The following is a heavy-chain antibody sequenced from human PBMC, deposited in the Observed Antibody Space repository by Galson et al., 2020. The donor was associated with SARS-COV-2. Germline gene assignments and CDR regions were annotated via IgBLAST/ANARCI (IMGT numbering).Heavy chain of an antibody. CDR3: ARSGGYSGDRVVGWFDP. CDR2: ISSTSSST. J-gene: IGHJ5*02. CDR1: GFTFSSYS. V-gene: IGHV3-21*01. Sequence: PGGSLRLSCAASGFTFSSYSMNWVRQAPGKGLEWVSSISSTSSSTYYADSVKGRFSISRDNARNSLYLQMNSLRAEDTGIYYCARSGGYSGDRVVGWFDPWGQGTLVTVSS. D-gene: IGHD5-12*01.